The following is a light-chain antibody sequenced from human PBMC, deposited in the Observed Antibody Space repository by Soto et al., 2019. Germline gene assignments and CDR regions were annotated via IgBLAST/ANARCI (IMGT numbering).Light chain of an antibody. J-gene: IGKJ4*01. CDR1: HDINIW. V-gene: IGKV1-12*01. CDR2: PAS. CDR3: QQANNFPRT. Sequence: DIQMTQSPSSVSASVGDRVTITCRASHDINIWLAWYQLRPGKAPKLLIYPASNLQSGVPSRFSSIESGTDFTLTINSLQHEDIATYYCQQANNFPRTFGGGTKVEIK.